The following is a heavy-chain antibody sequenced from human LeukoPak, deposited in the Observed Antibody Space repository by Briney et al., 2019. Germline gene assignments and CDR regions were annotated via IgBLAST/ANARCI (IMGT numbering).Heavy chain of an antibody. CDR2: MNPNSGNT. J-gene: IGHJ4*02. CDR1: GYTFTSYD. V-gene: IGHV1-8*01. CDR3: ARGRKSSAWEYYFDY. D-gene: IGHD3-22*01. Sequence: AASVKVSCKASGYTFTSYDINWVRQATGQGLEWMGWMNPNSGNTGYVQKFQGRVTMTWNTAISTAYMALSSLRSEDTAVYYCARGRKSSAWEYYFDYWGQEALVTVSS.